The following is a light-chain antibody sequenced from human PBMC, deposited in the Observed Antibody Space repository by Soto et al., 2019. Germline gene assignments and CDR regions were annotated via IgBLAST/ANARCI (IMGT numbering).Light chain of an antibody. Sequence: DIQMTQSPSSLSASVGDRVTITCRASQSISTYLNWYQQKPGKAPNLLIHAASSLHSRVPSRFSGSGSGTEFTLTITSLQPDDFATYYCQQYDRYPYTFGQGTKLEIK. CDR3: QQYDRYPYT. J-gene: IGKJ2*01. CDR2: AAS. CDR1: QSISTY. V-gene: IGKV1-39*01.